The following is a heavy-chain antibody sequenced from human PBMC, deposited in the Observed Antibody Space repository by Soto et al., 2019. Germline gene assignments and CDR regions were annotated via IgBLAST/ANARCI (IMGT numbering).Heavy chain of an antibody. Sequence: SETLSLTCTVSGGSISGYYWSWIRQPPGKGLEWVGNVYYSGGAKYNPSVKRRVSISVDTSKNQFSLNLSSVTAADTAVYYCTRDGDGRMTTNPYYYYGMDVWGPGITVTVSS. CDR3: TRDGDGRMTTNPYYYYGMDV. J-gene: IGHJ6*02. V-gene: IGHV4-59*01. D-gene: IGHD2-21*02. CDR1: GGSISGYY. CDR2: VYYSGGA.